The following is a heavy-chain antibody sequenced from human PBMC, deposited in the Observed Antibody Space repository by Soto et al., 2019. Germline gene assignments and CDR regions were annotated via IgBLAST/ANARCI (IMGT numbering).Heavy chain of an antibody. CDR2: IYYSGST. CDR3: ARPNQYGDIDY. V-gene: IGHV4-39*01. J-gene: IGHJ4*02. CDR1: GGSISSSSYY. Sequence: SETLSLTCTVSGGSISSSSYYWCWIRQPPGKGLEWIGSIYYSGSTYYNPSLKSRVTISVDTSKNQFSLKLSSVTAADTAVYYCARPNQYGDIDYWGQGTLVTVSS. D-gene: IGHD4-17*01.